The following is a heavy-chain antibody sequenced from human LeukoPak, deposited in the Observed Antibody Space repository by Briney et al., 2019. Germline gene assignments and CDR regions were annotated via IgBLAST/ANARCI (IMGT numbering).Heavy chain of an antibody. Sequence: SVKVSCKASGGTFSSYAISWVRQAPGQGLEWMGGIIPIFGTANYAQKFQGRVTITTDESTSTVYMEVSSLRFDDTAIYYCTREIEASGVDYWGQGTLVTVSS. V-gene: IGHV1-69*05. CDR1: GGTFSSYA. D-gene: IGHD2-21*01. J-gene: IGHJ4*02. CDR2: IIPIFGTA. CDR3: TREIEASGVDY.